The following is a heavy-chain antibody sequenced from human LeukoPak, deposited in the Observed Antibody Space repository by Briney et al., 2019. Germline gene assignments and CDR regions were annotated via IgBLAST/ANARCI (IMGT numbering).Heavy chain of an antibody. J-gene: IGHJ6*03. CDR3: ARDPPWGSGSYYNPNYYYYMDV. CDR1: GGTFSSYA. D-gene: IGHD3-10*01. Sequence: SVKVSCKASGGTFSSYAISWVRQAPGQGLEWMGGIIPIFGTANYAQKFQGRVTITADESTSTAYMELSSLRSEDTAVYYCARDPPWGSGSYYNPNYYYYMDVWGKGTTVTVSS. CDR2: IIPIFGTA. V-gene: IGHV1-69*01.